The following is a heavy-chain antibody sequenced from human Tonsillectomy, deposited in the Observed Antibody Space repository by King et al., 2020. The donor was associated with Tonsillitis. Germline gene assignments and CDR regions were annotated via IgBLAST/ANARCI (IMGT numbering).Heavy chain of an antibody. CDR2: IYYSGST. Sequence: VQLQESGPGLVKPSETLSLTCTVSGGSIISYYWSWIRQPPGKGLGWIGYIYYSGSTNYNPSLKSRVTISVDMSKNQFSLKLSSVTAADTAVYYCARNGGYSYALDYWGQGTLVTVSS. D-gene: IGHD5-18*01. CDR1: GGSIISYY. V-gene: IGHV4-59*01. J-gene: IGHJ4*02. CDR3: ARNGGYSYALDY.